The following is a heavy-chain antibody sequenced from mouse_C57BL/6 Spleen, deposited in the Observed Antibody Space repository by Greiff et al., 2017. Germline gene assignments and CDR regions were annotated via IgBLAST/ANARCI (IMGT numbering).Heavy chain of an antibody. CDR1: GYNIKDYY. Sequence: VQLQQPGAELVRPGASVKLSCTASGYNIKDYYMHWVKQRPEQGLEWIGRIDPEDGDTEYAPKFQGKATLPADTSSNTAYLQLSSLTSEDSAAYYCTTWCLPAYWGQGTLVTVSA. V-gene: IGHV14-1*01. J-gene: IGHJ3*01. CDR3: TTWCLPAY. CDR2: IDPEDGDT. D-gene: IGHD2-13*01.